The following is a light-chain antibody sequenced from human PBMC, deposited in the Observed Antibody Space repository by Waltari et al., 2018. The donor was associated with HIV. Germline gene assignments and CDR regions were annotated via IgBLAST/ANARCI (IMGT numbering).Light chain of an antibody. CDR2: IDS. CDR3: QSADRSGTYLI. Sequence: SYELTQPPSVSVSPGQTARITCSGDALPTQYASCYQQKPGQAPVLVIYIDSERPSGIPERFSGSSSGTTVTLTISGVQAEDEADYYCQSADRSGTYLIFGGGTKLTVL. V-gene: IGLV3-25*03. J-gene: IGLJ2*01. CDR1: ALPTQY.